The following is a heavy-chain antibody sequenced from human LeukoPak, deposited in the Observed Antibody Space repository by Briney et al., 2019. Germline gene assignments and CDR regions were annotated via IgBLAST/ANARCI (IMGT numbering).Heavy chain of an antibody. Sequence: WASVKVSCKTFGYTFTDYYIYWVRQAPGQGLEWLGWISPNSGNTNYAQTFHGRVTMTTDTSTSTAYMELRSLRSDDTAVYYCARGFSGWYVDRFDYWGQGTLVTVSS. D-gene: IGHD6-19*01. J-gene: IGHJ4*02. CDR1: GYTFTDYY. V-gene: IGHV1-2*02. CDR3: ARGFSGWYVDRFDY. CDR2: ISPNSGNT.